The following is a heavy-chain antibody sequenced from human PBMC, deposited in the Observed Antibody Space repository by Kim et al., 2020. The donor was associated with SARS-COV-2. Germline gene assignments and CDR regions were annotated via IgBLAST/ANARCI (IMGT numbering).Heavy chain of an antibody. V-gene: IGHV1-46*01. J-gene: IGHJ3*02. CDR2: INPSGGST. Sequence: ASVKVSCKASGYTFTSYYMHWVRQAPGQGLEWMGIINPSGGSTSYAQKFQGRVTMTRDTSTSTVYMELSSLRSEDTAVYYCASLTYYYDSSGYSDAFDIWGKGTMVTVSS. CDR1: GYTFTSYY. CDR3: ASLTYYYDSSGYSDAFDI. D-gene: IGHD3-22*01.